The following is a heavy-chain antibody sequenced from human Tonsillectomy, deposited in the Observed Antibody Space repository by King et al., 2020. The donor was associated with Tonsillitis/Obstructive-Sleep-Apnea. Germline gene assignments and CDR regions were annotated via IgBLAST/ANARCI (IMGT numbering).Heavy chain of an antibody. J-gene: IGHJ4*02. Sequence: VQLVESGGGVVQPGRSLRLSCAASGFTFSSYGMHWVRQTPGKGLEWVALISYDGSKKYYADSVKGRFTISRDNSRYTLCLQMNSLRAEDTAVYYCAREIGSSGWYPHFDYWGQGTLVTVSS. CDR2: ISYDGSKK. D-gene: IGHD6-19*01. CDR1: GFTFSSYG. V-gene: IGHV3-30*04. CDR3: AREIGSSGWYPHFDY.